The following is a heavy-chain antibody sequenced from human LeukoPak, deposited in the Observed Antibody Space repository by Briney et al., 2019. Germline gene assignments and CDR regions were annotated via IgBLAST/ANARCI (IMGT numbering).Heavy chain of an antibody. CDR3: ARMTRWVQLPHFDY. D-gene: IGHD5-24*01. V-gene: IGHV3-48*03. Sequence: GGSLRLSCAASRFTFSSYEMNWVRQAPGKGLEWVSYISSSGGTTYYADSIKGRFTISRDNAKNSLFLQMNGPRAEDTAVYYCARMTRWVQLPHFDYWGQGTLVTVSS. J-gene: IGHJ4*02. CDR1: RFTFSSYE. CDR2: ISSSGGTT.